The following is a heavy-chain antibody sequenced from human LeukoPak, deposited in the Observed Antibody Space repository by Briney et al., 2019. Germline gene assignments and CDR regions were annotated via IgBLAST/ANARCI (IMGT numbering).Heavy chain of an antibody. CDR2: RNQDGSEQ. CDR3: ATDRGYYTSGSYYLDY. Sequence: GGSLRLSCAASGFSFSTYWMTRVRQVPGKGLEWVANRNQDGSEQYYMDSVEGRFTISRDNARNSLYLQMNSLRAEDTAVYYCATDRGYYTSGSYYLDYWGQGTLVTVSS. J-gene: IGHJ4*02. CDR1: GFSFSTYW. D-gene: IGHD3-10*01. V-gene: IGHV3-7*01.